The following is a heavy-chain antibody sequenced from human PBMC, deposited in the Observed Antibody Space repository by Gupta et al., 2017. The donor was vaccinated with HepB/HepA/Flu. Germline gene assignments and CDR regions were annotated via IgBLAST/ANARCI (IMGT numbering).Heavy chain of an antibody. CDR1: GYTFTSYY. CDR3: AREMAAGHGAFDI. J-gene: IGHJ3*02. V-gene: IGHV1-46*01. D-gene: IGHD6-13*01. Sequence: QVQLVQSGAEVKKPGASVKVSCKASGYTFTSYYMHWVRQAPGQGFEWMGIINPSGGSTTYAQKFQGRVTMTRDTSTSTVYMELSSLRSEDTAVYYCAREMAAGHGAFDIWGQGTMVTVSS. CDR2: INPSGGST.